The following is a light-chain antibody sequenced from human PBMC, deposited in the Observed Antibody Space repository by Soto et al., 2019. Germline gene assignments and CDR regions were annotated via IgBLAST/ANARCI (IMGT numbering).Light chain of an antibody. CDR3: SSYTSSSSYV. V-gene: IGLV2-14*01. Sequence: QSVLSQLASVSGPPGQSIAISCTGTSSDVGAYNSVSWYQQYPGKAPKLMIHDVSNRPSGVSDRFSGSKSGNTASLTISGLQAEDEGDYYCSSYTSSSSYVFGSGTKVTVL. CDR1: SSDVGAYNS. J-gene: IGLJ1*01. CDR2: DVS.